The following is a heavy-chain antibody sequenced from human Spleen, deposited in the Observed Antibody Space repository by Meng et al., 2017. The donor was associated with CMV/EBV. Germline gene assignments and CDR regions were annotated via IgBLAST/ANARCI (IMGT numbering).Heavy chain of an antibody. CDR2: IYYSGST. Sequence: SETLSLTCSISGGSISTYYWSWLRQSPGKRLEWIGYIYYSGSTKYNPSLESRVALSVNTSKNLFSLRMTSVTAADTAVYYCARGFLEGVYGRRCFDPWGQGHLVTVSS. CDR3: ARGFLEGVYGRRCFDP. J-gene: IGHJ5*02. CDR1: GGSISTYY. D-gene: IGHD3-10*02. V-gene: IGHV4-59*01.